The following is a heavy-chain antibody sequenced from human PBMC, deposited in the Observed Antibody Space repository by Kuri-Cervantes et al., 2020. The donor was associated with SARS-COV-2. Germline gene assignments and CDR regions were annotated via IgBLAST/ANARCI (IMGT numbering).Heavy chain of an antibody. Sequence: GESLKISCSASGFFFSAYTLHWVRQAPGKGPEYVSAISSDAVNTYYANSVKGRFTISRDFSKNTLYLQMTNLTTEDTAVYYCVRAYSTGWLVGSYYFDSWGQGTLVTVSS. D-gene: IGHD6-19*01. J-gene: IGHJ4*02. V-gene: IGHV3-64D*06. CDR1: GFFFSAYT. CDR3: VRAYSTGWLVGSYYFDS. CDR2: ISSDAVNT.